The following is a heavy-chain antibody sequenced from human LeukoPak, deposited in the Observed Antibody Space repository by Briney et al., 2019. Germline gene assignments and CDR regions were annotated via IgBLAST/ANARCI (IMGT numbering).Heavy chain of an antibody. CDR2: IYYSGST. Sequence: SETLSLTCTVSGGSISSSSYYWGWIRQPPGKGLEWIGSIYYSGSTYYNPSLKSRVTISVDTSKNQFSLKLSSVTAADTAVYYCARLVVVARGWFDPWGQGTLVTVSS. CDR3: ARLVVVARGWFDP. J-gene: IGHJ5*02. D-gene: IGHD2-15*01. V-gene: IGHV4-39*07. CDR1: GGSISSSSYY.